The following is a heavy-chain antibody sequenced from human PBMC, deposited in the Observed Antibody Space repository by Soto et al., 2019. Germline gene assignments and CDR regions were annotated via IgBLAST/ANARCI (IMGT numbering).Heavy chain of an antibody. CDR3: ARDRPLSVLVVVATDDF. J-gene: IGHJ4*02. V-gene: IGHV3-21*02. Sequence: EVQLVESGGGLVKPGGSLRLSCAASGFTFTNHNMNWVRQAPGKGLEWVSSISSSSSFRNYADSVKGRFSISRDNDKNLVYLQMDSLRAEDTAVYYCARDRPLSVLVVVATDDFWGQGTLVTVSS. CDR2: ISSSSSFR. CDR1: GFTFTNHN. D-gene: IGHD2-21*01.